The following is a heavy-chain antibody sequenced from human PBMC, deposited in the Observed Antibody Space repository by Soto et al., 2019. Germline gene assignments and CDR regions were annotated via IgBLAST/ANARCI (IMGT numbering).Heavy chain of an antibody. CDR3: TADVGATSGTLDY. Sequence: QVQLVQSGAEVKKPGSSVKVSCKASGGTFSTYAINWVRQAPGQGLEWMGGIIPIFGTANYAQTFQGRVTITADESTSTAYMELSRLRSEHTAVYYCTADVGATSGTLDYWGQGSLVTFSS. J-gene: IGHJ4*02. V-gene: IGHV1-69*01. CDR2: IIPIFGTA. D-gene: IGHD1-26*01. CDR1: GGTFSTYA.